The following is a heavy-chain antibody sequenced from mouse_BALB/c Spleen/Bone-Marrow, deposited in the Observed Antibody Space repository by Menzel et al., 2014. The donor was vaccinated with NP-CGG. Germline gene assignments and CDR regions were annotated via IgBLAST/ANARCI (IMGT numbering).Heavy chain of an antibody. CDR2: IWSDGST. D-gene: IGHD2-1*01. CDR3: ARNDYGNPHYAMDY. V-gene: IGHV2-6-1*01. J-gene: IGHJ4*01. Sequence: VQLQESGPGLVAPSQSLSITCTISGFSLTSYGVHWVRQPPGKGLEWLVVIWSDGSTTYNSALKSRLSISKDNSKSQVFLKMNSLQADDTAIYYCARNDYGNPHYAMDYWGQGTSVTVSS. CDR1: GFSLTSYG.